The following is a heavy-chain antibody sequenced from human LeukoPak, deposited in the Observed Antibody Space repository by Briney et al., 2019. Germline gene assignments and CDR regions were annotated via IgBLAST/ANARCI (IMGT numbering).Heavy chain of an antibody. CDR2: ISSSRSTI. D-gene: IGHD3-10*01. Sequence: GGSLRLSCAASGFTFSSYSMNWVRQAPGKGLEWVSYISSSRSTIYYADSVKGRFTISRDNAKNSLYLQMNSLRAEDTAVYYCARVERYYGSGSYLDVWGQGTTVTVS. CDR1: GFTFSSYS. V-gene: IGHV3-48*04. J-gene: IGHJ6*02. CDR3: ARVERYYGSGSYLDV.